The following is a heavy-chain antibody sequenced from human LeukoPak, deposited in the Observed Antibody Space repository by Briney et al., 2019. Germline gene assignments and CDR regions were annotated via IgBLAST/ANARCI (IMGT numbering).Heavy chain of an antibody. Sequence: KASETLSLTCTVSGGSISSYYWSWIRQPPGKGLEWIGYIYYSGSTNYNPSLKSRVTISVDTSKNQFSLKLSSVTAADTAVYYCAGISSALSDYWGQGTLVTVSS. CDR3: AGISSALSDY. J-gene: IGHJ4*02. D-gene: IGHD6-13*01. V-gene: IGHV4-59*01. CDR2: IYYSGST. CDR1: GGSISSYY.